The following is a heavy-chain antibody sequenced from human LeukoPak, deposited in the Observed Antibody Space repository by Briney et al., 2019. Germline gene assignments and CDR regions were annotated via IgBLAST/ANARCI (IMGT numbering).Heavy chain of an antibody. CDR2: IYYSGST. V-gene: IGHV4-30-4*01. CDR3: ASCPVYGSGSYSSDY. Sequence: SETLSLTCTVSGGSISSGDYYWSWIRQPPGKGLEWIGYIYYSGSTYYNPSLKSRVTISVDTSKNQFSLKLSSVTAADTAVYYCASCPVYGSGSYSSDYWGQGTLVTVSS. D-gene: IGHD3-10*01. J-gene: IGHJ4*02. CDR1: GGSISSGDYY.